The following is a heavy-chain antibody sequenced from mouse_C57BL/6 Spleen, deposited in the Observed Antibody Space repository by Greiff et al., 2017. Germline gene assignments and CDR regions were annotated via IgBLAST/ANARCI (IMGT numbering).Heavy chain of an antibody. CDR2: IWGVGST. J-gene: IGHJ4*01. V-gene: IGHV2-6*01. CDR3: AREIGSDAMDY. CDR1: GFSLTSYG. Sequence: QVQLKESGPGLVAPSQSLSITCTVSGFSLTSYGVDWVRQSPGKGLEWLGVIWGVGSTNYNSALKSRLSISKDNSKSHVFLKMNSRQTDDTAMYYCAREIGSDAMDYWGQGTSVTVSS. D-gene: IGHD3-1*01.